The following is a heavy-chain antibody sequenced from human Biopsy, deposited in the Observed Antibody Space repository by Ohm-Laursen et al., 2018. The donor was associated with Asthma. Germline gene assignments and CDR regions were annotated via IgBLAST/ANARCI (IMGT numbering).Heavy chain of an antibody. Sequence: SLRLSCAASGFTFSDYSMTWVRQAPGKGLEWISYISSSGSSILYADSVKGRFTISRDNAKNSLHLQMNSLRAEDTATYYCARDIAFGGVHDFWGQGTLVAVSS. CDR1: GFTFSDYS. V-gene: IGHV3-11*01. CDR3: ARDIAFGGVHDF. J-gene: IGHJ4*02. D-gene: IGHD3-16*01. CDR2: ISSSGSSI.